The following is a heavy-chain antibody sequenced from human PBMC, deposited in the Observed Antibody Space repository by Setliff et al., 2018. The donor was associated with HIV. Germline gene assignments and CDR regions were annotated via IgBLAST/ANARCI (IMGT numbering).Heavy chain of an antibody. CDR1: GYTFTSLD. CDR3: ARANVPYSNFWSFSYSLPYYFDY. Sequence: ASVKVSCKASGYTFTSLDINWVRQATGQGPEWMGWLNPTSGNTGSAQRFQGRVTMTRNTSTSTAYMELRGLRSDDTAVYYCARANVPYSNFWSFSYSLPYYFDYWGQGTLVTVSS. J-gene: IGHJ4*02. V-gene: IGHV1-8*01. CDR2: LNPTSGNT. D-gene: IGHD3-3*01.